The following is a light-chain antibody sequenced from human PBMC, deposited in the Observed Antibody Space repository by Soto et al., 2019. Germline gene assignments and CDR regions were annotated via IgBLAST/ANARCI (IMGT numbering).Light chain of an antibody. CDR3: QEYYSSQRT. J-gene: IGKJ1*01. CDR1: QTASSTY. CDR2: GAS. Sequence: EIVLPQSPGTLSLSPGERATLSCRASQTASSTYLTWYQQKPGQAPRLLIYGASSRATGIPDRFSGSGSGTDFTLTIRRLEPEDFAVYFWQEYYSSQRTFGQGTKVEIK. V-gene: IGKV3-20*01.